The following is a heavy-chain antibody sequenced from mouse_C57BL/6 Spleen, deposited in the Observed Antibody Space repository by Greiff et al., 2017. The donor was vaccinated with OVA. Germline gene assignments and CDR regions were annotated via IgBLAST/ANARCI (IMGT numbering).Heavy chain of an antibody. V-gene: IGHV1-55*01. J-gene: IGHJ2*01. CDR1: GYTFTSYW. D-gene: IGHD1-1*01. CDR3: ACCPYYGSSPYYFDY. CDR2: IYPGSGST. Sequence: VKLQQPGAELVKPGASVKMSCKASGYTFTSYWITWVKQRPGQGLEWIGDIYPGSGSTNYNEKFKSKATLTVDTSSSTAYMQLSSLTSEDSAVYSCACCPYYGSSPYYFDYWGQGTTLTVSS.